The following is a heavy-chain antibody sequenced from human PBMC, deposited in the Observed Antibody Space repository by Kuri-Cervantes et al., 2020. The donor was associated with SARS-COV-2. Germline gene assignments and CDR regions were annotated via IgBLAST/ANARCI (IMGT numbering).Heavy chain of an antibody. D-gene: IGHD3-10*01. CDR2: INHSGST. J-gene: IGHJ4*02. CDR1: GGSFSGCY. CDR3: ARGQNSELLWFGESISYYFDY. V-gene: IGHV4-34*01. Sequence: SQTLSLTCAVYGGSFSGCYWSWIRQPPGKGLEWIGEINHSGSTNYNPSLKSRVTISVDTSKNQFSLKLSSVTAADTAVYYCARGQNSELLWFGESISYYFDYWGQGTLVTVSS.